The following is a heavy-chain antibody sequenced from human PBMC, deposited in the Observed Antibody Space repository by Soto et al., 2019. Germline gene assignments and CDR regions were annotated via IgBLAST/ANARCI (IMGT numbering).Heavy chain of an antibody. D-gene: IGHD3-3*01. CDR3: ARDGYDFWSGYQSYGMDV. CDR1: GFTFSSYS. Sequence: EVQLVESGGGLVKPGGSLRLSCAASGFTFSSYSMNWVRQAPGKGLEWVSSISSSSSYIYYADSVKGRFTISRDNGKNSLYLQMNSLRAEHTDVYYCARDGYDFWSGYQSYGMDVWGQGTTVTVPS. J-gene: IGHJ6*02. V-gene: IGHV3-21*01. CDR2: ISSSSSYI.